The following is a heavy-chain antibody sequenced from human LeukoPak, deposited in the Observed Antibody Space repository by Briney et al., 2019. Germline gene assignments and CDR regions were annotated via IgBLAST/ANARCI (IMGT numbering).Heavy chain of an antibody. J-gene: IGHJ6*02. D-gene: IGHD2-2*02. CDR3: ARDRVVPAAIRTYYYYGMDV. V-gene: IGHV3-66*01. Sequence: GGSLRLSCAASGFTVSSNYMSWVRQAPGKGLEWVSVIYSGGSTYYADSVKGRFTISRDNSKNTLYLQMNSLRAEDTAVYYCARDRVVPAAIRTYYYYGMDVWGQGTTVTVSS. CDR1: GFTVSSNY. CDR2: IYSGGST.